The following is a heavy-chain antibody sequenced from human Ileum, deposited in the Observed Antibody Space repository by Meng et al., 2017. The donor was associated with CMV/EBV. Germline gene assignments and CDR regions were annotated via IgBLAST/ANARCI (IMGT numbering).Heavy chain of an antibody. CDR1: GGPITRYY. D-gene: IGHD4-17*01. J-gene: IGHJ5*02. V-gene: IGHV4-59*01. CDR3: ATTVYPKPLLNYFDP. CDR2: LYYSETA. Sequence: SETLSLTFTVSGGPITRYYGSWIRQPPGKGLEWIGYLYYSETAYYSHSLRGRVIISADTTKNHFSLRLSSVTAADTAVYFCATTVYPKPLLNYFDPWGQGTLVTVSS.